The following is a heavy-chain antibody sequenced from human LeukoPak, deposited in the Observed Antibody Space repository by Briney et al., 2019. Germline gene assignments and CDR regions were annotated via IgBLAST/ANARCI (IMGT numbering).Heavy chain of an antibody. CDR1: GGSFSGYY. Sequence: PSETLSLTCAVYGGSFSGYYWSWIRQPPGKGLEWIGEINHSGSTNYNPSLKSRVTILVDTSKNQFSLKLSSVTAADTAVYYCARGPREVVPAAMWRLDYWGQGTLVTVSS. D-gene: IGHD2-2*01. CDR2: INHSGST. J-gene: IGHJ4*02. CDR3: ARGPREVVPAAMWRLDY. V-gene: IGHV4-34*01.